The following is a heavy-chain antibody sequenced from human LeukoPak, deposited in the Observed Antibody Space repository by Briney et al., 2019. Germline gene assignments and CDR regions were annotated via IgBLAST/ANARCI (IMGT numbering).Heavy chain of an antibody. CDR3: TGQPNYGDYPN. CDR2: IRNKANSYAT. D-gene: IGHD4-17*01. Sequence: GGSLRLSCAASGFPFSGSTMHWVRQASGKGLEWVGRIRNKANSYATAYAESVKGRFTISRDDSKNTAYLQMNSLKTEDTAVYYCTGQPNYGDYPNWGQGTLVTVSS. V-gene: IGHV3-73*01. CDR1: GFPFSGST. J-gene: IGHJ4*02.